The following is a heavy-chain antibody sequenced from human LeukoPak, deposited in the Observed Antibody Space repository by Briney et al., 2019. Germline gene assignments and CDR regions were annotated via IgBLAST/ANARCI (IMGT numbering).Heavy chain of an antibody. CDR3: AREFLDAFDI. J-gene: IGHJ3*02. CDR1: GITLSSYE. Sequence: GGSLRLSCAASGITLSSYEMNWVRQAPGKGLEWVSYIIGTGSTKYYADSVKGRFTISRDSAKNSVYLQMNSLRAEDTAVYYCAREFLDAFDIWGQGTMVTVSS. V-gene: IGHV3-48*03. CDR2: IIGTGSTK.